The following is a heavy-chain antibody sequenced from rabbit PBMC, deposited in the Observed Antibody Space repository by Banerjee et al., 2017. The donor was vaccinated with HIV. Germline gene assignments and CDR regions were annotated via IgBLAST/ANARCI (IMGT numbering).Heavy chain of an antibody. Sequence: QEQLEESGGGLVKPEGSLTLTCKASGVDFSSDAMCWVRQAPGKGLEWIGITYNGDGSTYYASWAKGRFTISKTSSTTVTLQMTSLTAADTATYFCARDWGGAAGDGYATGWLDLWGQGTLVTVS. CDR3: ARDWGGAAGDGYATGWLDL. CDR1: GVDFSSDA. J-gene: IGHJ5*01. CDR2: TYNGDGST. V-gene: IGHV1S47*01. D-gene: IGHD6-1*01.